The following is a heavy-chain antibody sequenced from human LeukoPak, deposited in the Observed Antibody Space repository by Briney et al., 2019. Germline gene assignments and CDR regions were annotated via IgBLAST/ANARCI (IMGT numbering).Heavy chain of an antibody. CDR2: IKQDGSEK. D-gene: IGHD3-10*01. V-gene: IGHV3-7*01. CDR1: GFTFSSYW. CDR3: AGYYYSSGSYYYPAFDY. J-gene: IGHJ4*02. Sequence: GGSLRLSCAASGFTFSSYWMSWVRQAPGKGLEWVANIKQDGSEKYYVDSVKGRFTISRDNAKNSLYLQMNSLRAEDTAVYYCAGYYYSSGSYYYPAFDYWGQGTLVTVSS.